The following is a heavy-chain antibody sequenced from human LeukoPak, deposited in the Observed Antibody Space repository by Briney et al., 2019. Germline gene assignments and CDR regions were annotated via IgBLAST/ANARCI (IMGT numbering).Heavy chain of an antibody. CDR3: AKTPDVDIVATFTDY. D-gene: IGHD5-12*01. CDR2: ISGSGGST. J-gene: IGHJ4*02. CDR1: GSTFSSYA. Sequence: GGSLRLSCAASGSTFSSYAMSWVRQAPGKGLEWVSAISGSGGSTYYADSVKGRFTISRDNSKNTLYLQMNSLRAEDTAVYYCAKTPDVDIVATFTDYWGQGTLVTVSS. V-gene: IGHV3-23*01.